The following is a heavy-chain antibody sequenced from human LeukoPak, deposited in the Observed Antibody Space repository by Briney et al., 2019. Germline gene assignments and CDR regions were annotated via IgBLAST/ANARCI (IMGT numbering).Heavy chain of an antibody. CDR3: ARDTGRIAARPDYYYYMDV. V-gene: IGHV1-69*05. CDR2: IIPIFGTA. D-gene: IGHD6-6*01. Sequence: SVKVSCKASGGTFSSYAISWVRQAPGQGLEWMGGIIPIFGTANYAQKFQGRVTITTDESTSTAYMELSSLRSEDTAVYYCARDTGRIAARPDYYYYMDVWGKGTTVTVSS. J-gene: IGHJ6*03. CDR1: GGTFSSYA.